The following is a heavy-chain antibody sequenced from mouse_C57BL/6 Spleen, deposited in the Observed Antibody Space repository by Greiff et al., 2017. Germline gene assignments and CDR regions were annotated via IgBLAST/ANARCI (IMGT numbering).Heavy chain of an antibody. D-gene: IGHD1-1*01. CDR2: IDPENGDT. CDR3: TTEDYGSLDY. J-gene: IGHJ2*01. CDR1: GFNIKDDY. V-gene: IGHV14-4*01. Sequence: EVQLQQSGAELVRPGASVKLSCTASGFNIKDDYMHWVKQRPEQGLEWIGWIDPENGDTEYASKFQGKATITADTSSNTAYLQLSSLTSEDTAVYYCTTEDYGSLDYWGQGTTLTVSS.